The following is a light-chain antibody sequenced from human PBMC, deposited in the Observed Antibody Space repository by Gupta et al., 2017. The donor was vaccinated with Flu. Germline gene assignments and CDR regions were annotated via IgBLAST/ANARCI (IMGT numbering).Light chain of an antibody. CDR1: QSVSSSY. V-gene: IGKV3-20*01. Sequence: EIVLTQSPGTLSLSPGERATLSCRASQSVSSSYLAWYQQKPGQAPRLLIYGASSRDTGIPDRFSGSGSGTDVTLTISRREHEDFAVYYCQQYGSSPLYTFGQGTKLEIK. J-gene: IGKJ2*01. CDR3: QQYGSSPLYT. CDR2: GAS.